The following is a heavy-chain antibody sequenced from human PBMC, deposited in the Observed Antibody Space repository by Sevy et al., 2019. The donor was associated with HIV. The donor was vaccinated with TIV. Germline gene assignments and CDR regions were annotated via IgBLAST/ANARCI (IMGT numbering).Heavy chain of an antibody. CDR2: LSYDGINK. Sequence: GGSLRLSCAASGFTISNYAMHWVRQVPGKGLEWVTILSYDGINKYYADSVKGGFTISRDNSKNSLYLQMNSLRAEDTAVYYCAREDVRTTGGYTYYYGVDVWGQGTTVTVSS. CDR3: AREDVRTTGGYTYYYGVDV. V-gene: IGHV3-30-3*01. CDR1: GFTISNYA. D-gene: IGHD3-16*02. J-gene: IGHJ6*02.